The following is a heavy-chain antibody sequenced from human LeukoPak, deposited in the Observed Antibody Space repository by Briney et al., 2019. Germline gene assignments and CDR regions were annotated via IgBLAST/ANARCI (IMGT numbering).Heavy chain of an antibody. CDR3: ARGGGRRLIVVVPAALYYFDY. J-gene: IGHJ4*02. CDR1: GGSFSGYY. D-gene: IGHD2-2*01. V-gene: IGHV4-34*01. Sequence: SETLSLTCAVYGGSFSGYYWSWIRQPPGKGLEWIGEINHSGSTNYNPSLKSRVTISVDTSKNQFSLKLSSVTAADTAVYYCARGGGRRLIVVVPAALYYFDYWGQGALATVSS. CDR2: INHSGST.